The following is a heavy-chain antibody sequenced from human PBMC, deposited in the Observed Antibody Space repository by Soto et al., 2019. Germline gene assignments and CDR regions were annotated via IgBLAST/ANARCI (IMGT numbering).Heavy chain of an antibody. V-gene: IGHV3-30*18. Sequence: QVQLVESGGGVVQPGRSLRLSCVASGFTFNTYGMHWVRQAPGKGLEWVAVISFDGSSKYYADSEKRRFTIPRDNSKNTLYLQMNSLSAEDRAVYDCVKQISVPTYWNSAVWGRGTLVTVSS. D-gene: IGHD4-17*01. J-gene: IGHJ2*01. CDR1: GFTFNTYG. CDR3: VKQISVPTYWNSAV. CDR2: ISFDGSSK.